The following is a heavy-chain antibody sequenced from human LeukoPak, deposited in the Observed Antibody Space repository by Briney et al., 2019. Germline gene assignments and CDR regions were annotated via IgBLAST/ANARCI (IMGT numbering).Heavy chain of an antibody. V-gene: IGHV4-59*01. CDR1: GASISSEH. CDR2: VDYNGAT. J-gene: IGHJ4*02. CDR3: TRGYYEDFDY. D-gene: IGHD3-16*01. Sequence: SETLSLTCAVSGASISSEHWNWIRQLPGKGLEWIGNVDYNGATKYNPSLKSRITISLDTSKNQFSLKLTSVTAADTALYFCTRGYYEDFDYWGQGRLVTVSS.